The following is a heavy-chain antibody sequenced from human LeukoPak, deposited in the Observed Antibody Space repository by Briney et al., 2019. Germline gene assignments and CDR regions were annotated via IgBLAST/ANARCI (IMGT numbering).Heavy chain of an antibody. CDR1: GGSISSYY. Sequence: PSETLSLTCTVSGGSISSYYWSWIRQPPGKGLEGIGYIYYSGSTNYNPSLKRRVTISVDTSKNQFSLKLSSVTAADTAVYYCARLAWDSSWGPGDVWGKGTTVTVSS. J-gene: IGHJ6*04. V-gene: IGHV4-59*08. CDR3: ARLAWDSSWGPGDV. D-gene: IGHD6-13*01. CDR2: IYYSGST.